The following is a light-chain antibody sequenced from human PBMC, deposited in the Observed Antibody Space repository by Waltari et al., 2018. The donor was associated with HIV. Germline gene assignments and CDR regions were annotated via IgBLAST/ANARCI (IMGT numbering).Light chain of an antibody. Sequence: QSALTQPPSVSGSPGQSLTISCTGTSSDVGSYNRVSWYQQPPGTAPKLMIYEVSNRHSGVPDRFSGSKSGNTASLTISGLQAEDEADYYCSSYTSSSTFVFGGGTKLTVL. CDR2: EVS. CDR1: SSDVGSYNR. CDR3: SSYTSSSTFV. J-gene: IGLJ2*01. V-gene: IGLV2-18*02.